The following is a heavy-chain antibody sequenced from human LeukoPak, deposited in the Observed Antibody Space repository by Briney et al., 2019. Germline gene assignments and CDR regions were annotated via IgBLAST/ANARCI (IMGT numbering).Heavy chain of an antibody. J-gene: IGHJ6*03. Sequence: ASVKVSCKASGYTLTGYHMHWVRQAPGQGLEWMGGIIPIFGTANYAQKFQGRVTITADKSTSTAYMELSSLRSEDTAVYYCAKVGGSYKYYYYMDVWGKGTTVTISS. CDR2: IIPIFGTA. V-gene: IGHV1-69*06. CDR1: GYTLTGYH. CDR3: AKVGGSYKYYYYMDV. D-gene: IGHD1-26*01.